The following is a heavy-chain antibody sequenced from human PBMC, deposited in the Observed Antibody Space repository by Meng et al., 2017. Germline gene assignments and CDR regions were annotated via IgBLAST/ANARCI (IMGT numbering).Heavy chain of an antibody. Sequence: GQWVWSGAEVKKPGSSVKVSCKASGGTFSSYAIRWVRQAPGQGLEWMGGIIPIFGTANYAQKFQGRVTITADESTSTAYMELSSLRSEDTAVYYCARDDYSNYLPFDYWGQGTLVTVSS. J-gene: IGHJ4*02. CDR1: GGTFSSYA. CDR3: ARDDYSNYLPFDY. CDR2: IIPIFGTA. D-gene: IGHD4-11*01. V-gene: IGHV1-69*01.